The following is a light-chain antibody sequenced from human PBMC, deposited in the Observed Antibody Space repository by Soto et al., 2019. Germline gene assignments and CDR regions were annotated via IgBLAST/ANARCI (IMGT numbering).Light chain of an antibody. V-gene: IGKV1-8*01. Sequence: AIRMTQSPSSLSASTGDRVTITCRASQGISSYLAWYQQKPGKAPKLLIYAASTLQSGVPSRFSGSGSGTDFTLTISCLQSEDFATYYCQQYYSYPSGITFGQGTRLESK. CDR2: AAS. CDR1: QGISSY. CDR3: QQYYSYPSGIT. J-gene: IGKJ5*01.